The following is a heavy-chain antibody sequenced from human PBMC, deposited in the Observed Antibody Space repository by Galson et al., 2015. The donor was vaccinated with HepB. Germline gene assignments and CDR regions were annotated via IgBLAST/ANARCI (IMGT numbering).Heavy chain of an antibody. CDR1: GFTFSSYG. V-gene: IGHV3-30*03. CDR2: ISYDGSNK. J-gene: IGHJ4*02. D-gene: IGHD3/OR15-3a*01. CDR3: ARDWDWYSETGGRLGY. Sequence: SLRLSCAASGFTFSSYGMHWVRQAPGKGLEWVAVISYDGSNKYYADSVKGRFTISRDNSKNTLYLQMNSLRAEDTAVYYCARDWDWYSETGGRLGYWGQGTLVTVSS.